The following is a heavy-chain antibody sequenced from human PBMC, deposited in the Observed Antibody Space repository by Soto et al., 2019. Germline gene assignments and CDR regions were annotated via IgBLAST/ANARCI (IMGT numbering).Heavy chain of an antibody. J-gene: IGHJ5*02. CDR3: ARVVGGIPVAGSWNWFDP. Sequence: ASVKVSCKASGYTFTSYALSWVRHAPGQGLEWMGWISTYNGNTNYAQNLQGRVTMTTDVSTNTAYMELRSLRSDDTAVYYCARVVGGIPVAGSWNWFDPWGQGTLVTVSS. CDR2: ISTYNGNT. D-gene: IGHD6-19*01. V-gene: IGHV1-18*04. CDR1: GYTFTSYA.